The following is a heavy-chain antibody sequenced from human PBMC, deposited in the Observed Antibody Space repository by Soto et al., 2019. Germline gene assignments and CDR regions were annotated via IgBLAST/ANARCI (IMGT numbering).Heavy chain of an antibody. CDR3: ARLAYSNLTDY. V-gene: IGHV4-39*01. D-gene: IGHD4-4*01. J-gene: IGHJ4*01. CDR2: IYYRGST. Sequence: SETLSLTCTVSCCSTSSTTYYWVWIRQPPGKGLEWIGIIYYRGSTYYNPSLKSRVTMSVDTSKNQFSLQLSSVTAPDTAVYYCARLAYSNLTDYWGHGTMVTVS. CDR1: CCSTSSTTYY.